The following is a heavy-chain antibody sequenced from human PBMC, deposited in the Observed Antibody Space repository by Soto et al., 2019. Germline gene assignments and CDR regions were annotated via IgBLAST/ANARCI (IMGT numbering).Heavy chain of an antibody. Sequence: VQLVESGGGLIQAGGSLRLSCAVSGFTVSNNFMMWVRQAPGKGLEWVSLIYRGGSISYVDSVKGRFTISRDGSMNMLYLQMNSLTAEDTAVYYCARDGNGQRGSPHWGQGTLVTVSS. CDR2: IYRGGSI. CDR1: GFTVSNNF. V-gene: IGHV3-53*02. D-gene: IGHD3-16*01. J-gene: IGHJ4*02. CDR3: ARDGNGQRGSPH.